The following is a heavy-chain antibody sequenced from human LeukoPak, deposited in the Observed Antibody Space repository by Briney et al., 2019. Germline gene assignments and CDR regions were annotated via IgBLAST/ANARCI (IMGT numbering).Heavy chain of an antibody. CDR2: ISSSGGST. CDR3: AKDLVTGSLDY. D-gene: IGHD3-10*01. V-gene: IGHV3-23*01. J-gene: IGHJ4*02. Sequence: GGSLRLSCAASGFTFSDNYMSWIRQAPGKGLEWVSSISSSGGSTYYADSVRGRFTISRDNSKNTLYLQMNSLRVEDTAIYYCAKDLVTGSLDYWGQGTLVTVSS. CDR1: GFTFSDNY.